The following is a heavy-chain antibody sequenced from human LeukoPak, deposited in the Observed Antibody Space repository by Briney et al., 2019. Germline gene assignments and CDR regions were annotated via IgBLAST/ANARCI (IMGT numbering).Heavy chain of an antibody. J-gene: IGHJ4*02. CDR1: GFTFSIYA. Sequence: GGSLRLSCAASGFTFSIYAMSWVRQAPGKGLEWVSTISGSGDNTYYAESVKGRFTISRDNSKNTMYLQMNSLRAEDTAVYYCAKRIQSAMAMGYWGQGTLVTVSS. CDR3: AKRIQSAMAMGY. CDR2: ISGSGDNT. D-gene: IGHD5-18*01. V-gene: IGHV3-23*01.